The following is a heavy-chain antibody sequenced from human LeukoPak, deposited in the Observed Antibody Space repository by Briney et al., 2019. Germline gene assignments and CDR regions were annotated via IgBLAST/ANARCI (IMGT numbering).Heavy chain of an antibody. V-gene: IGHV3-23*01. CDR3: AKSVQLLWFGESSPGY. Sequence: PGGSLRLSCAAPGFTFSSYAMSWVRQAPGKGLEWVSAISGSGGSTYYADSVKGRFTISRDNSKNTLYLQMNSLRAEDTAVYYCAKSVQLLWFGESSPGYWGQGTLVTVSS. D-gene: IGHD3-10*01. CDR2: ISGSGGST. CDR1: GFTFSSYA. J-gene: IGHJ4*02.